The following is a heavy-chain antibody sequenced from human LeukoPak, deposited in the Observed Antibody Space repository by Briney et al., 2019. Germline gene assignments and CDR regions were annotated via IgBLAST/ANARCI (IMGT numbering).Heavy chain of an antibody. CDR2: INHSGGST. CDR1: GYTFTSYY. V-gene: IGHV1-46*01. Sequence: GASVKVSCKASGYTFTSYYMHWVRQAPGQGLEWMGIINHSGGSTSYAQKFQGRVTMTRDTSTSTVYMELSSLRSEDTAVYYCARDLLVGYCSSTSCFNFDYWGQGTLVTVSS. CDR3: ARDLLVGYCSSTSCFNFDY. J-gene: IGHJ4*02. D-gene: IGHD2-2*01.